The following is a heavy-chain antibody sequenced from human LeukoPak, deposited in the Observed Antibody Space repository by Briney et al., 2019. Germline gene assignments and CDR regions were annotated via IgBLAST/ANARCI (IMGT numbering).Heavy chain of an antibody. Sequence: GASVKVSCKASGYVFTTYAMHWVRQAPGQRLEWMGWINVGNGNTKYSQEFQGRVTITRDTSASTAYMELSRLRSEDMAVYYCARTIAVAGTNFDYWGQGTLVTVSS. CDR1: GYVFTTYA. CDR3: ARTIAVAGTNFDY. D-gene: IGHD6-19*01. V-gene: IGHV1-3*03. J-gene: IGHJ4*02. CDR2: INVGNGNT.